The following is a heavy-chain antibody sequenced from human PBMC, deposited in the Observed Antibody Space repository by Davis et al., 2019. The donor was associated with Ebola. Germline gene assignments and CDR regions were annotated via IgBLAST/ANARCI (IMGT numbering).Heavy chain of an antibody. CDR3: AKDRNYLNGWFDP. D-gene: IGHD1-7*01. V-gene: IGHV3-73*01. CDR2: IRSKANSYAT. J-gene: IGHJ5*02. CDR1: GFTFSGSA. Sequence: GESLKISCAASGFTFSGSAMHWVRQASGKGLEWVGRIRSKANSYATAYAASVKGRFTISRDNSKNTLYLQMNSLRAEDTAVYYCAKDRNYLNGWFDPWGQGTLVTVSS.